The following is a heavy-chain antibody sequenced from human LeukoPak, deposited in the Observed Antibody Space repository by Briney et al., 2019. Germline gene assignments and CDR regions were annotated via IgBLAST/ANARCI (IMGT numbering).Heavy chain of an antibody. J-gene: IGHJ6*02. CDR3: AKHMRATNTYSFFGLDV. CDR1: GFTFKDYG. D-gene: IGHD1-26*01. Sequence: GRSLRLSCAATGFTFKDYGMHWVRQPPGKGLEWVSSINWNGGGTDYADSVKGRFTISRDNAKNPLYLQLSSLRPEDTALYYCAKHMRATNTYSFFGLDVWGQGTTVTVSS. V-gene: IGHV3-9*01. CDR2: INWNGGGT.